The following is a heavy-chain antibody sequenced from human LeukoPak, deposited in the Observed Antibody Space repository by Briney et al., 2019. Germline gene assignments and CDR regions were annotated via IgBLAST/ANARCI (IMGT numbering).Heavy chain of an antibody. J-gene: IGHJ4*02. Sequence: GGSLRLSCAASGFTLSSYWMRWVRHAPGKGLVWVSRINGDGSSTPYANSVKGRFTISRDNAKNTLYLQMHSLRADDTAVYYCARGSTSGWPDYFDYWARDPWSPSPQ. V-gene: IGHV3-74*01. CDR1: GFTLSSYW. CDR2: INGDGSST. D-gene: IGHD6-19*01. CDR3: ARGSTSGWPDYFDY.